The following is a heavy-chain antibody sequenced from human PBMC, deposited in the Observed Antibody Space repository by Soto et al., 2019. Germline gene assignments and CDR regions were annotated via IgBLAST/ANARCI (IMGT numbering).Heavy chain of an antibody. CDR3: ARDRGRSSPNDAFDI. CDR1: GFTVSNNI. Sequence: GGSLRLSCAASGFTVSNNILSCVRPAPGKGLEWVSVIYGGGSTYYADSVKGRFTISRDSSKNTLYLQMNSLRAEDTAVYYCARDRGRSSPNDAFDIWVQGSMVTVS. V-gene: IGHV3-53*01. CDR2: IYGGGST. J-gene: IGHJ3*02. D-gene: IGHD3-10*01.